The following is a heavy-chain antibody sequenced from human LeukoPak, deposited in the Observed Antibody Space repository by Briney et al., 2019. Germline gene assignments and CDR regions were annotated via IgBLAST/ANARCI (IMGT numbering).Heavy chain of an antibody. V-gene: IGHV4-4*09. D-gene: IGHD3-3*01. J-gene: IGHJ3*02. Sequence: SETLSLTCTVSGGSISSYYWSWIRQPPGKELEWIGYIYASGSTNYNPSLKSRVTISLDTSKNLFSLRLSSVTAADTAVYYCVRHPPRGYYTADAFDIWGQGTIVTVSS. CDR1: GGSISSYY. CDR3: VRHPPRGYYTADAFDI. CDR2: IYASGST.